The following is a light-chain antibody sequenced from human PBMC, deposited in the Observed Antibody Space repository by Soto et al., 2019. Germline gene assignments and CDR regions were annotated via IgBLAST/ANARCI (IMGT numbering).Light chain of an antibody. CDR3: CPYAGSSTFGV. CDR1: RSDVGSYNL. CDR2: EGT. V-gene: IGLV2-23*03. J-gene: IGLJ2*01. Sequence: QSALTQPASVSGSPGQSITISCTGTRSDVGSYNLVSWYQQHPGKAPKLMIYEGTKRPSGVSNRFSGSKSGNTASLTISGLQAEDESDYYCCPYAGSSTFGVFGGGTKLTVL.